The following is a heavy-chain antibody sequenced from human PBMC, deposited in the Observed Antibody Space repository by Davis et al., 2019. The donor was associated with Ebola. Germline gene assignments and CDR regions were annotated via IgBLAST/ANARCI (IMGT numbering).Heavy chain of an antibody. CDR3: ARGTGTLDDY. CDR2: IIPILCIA. D-gene: IGHD4-11*01. CDR1: LCTFSSYA. V-gene: IGHV1-69*04. Sequence: SVNVSCKASLCTFSSYAISWVRQAPGQGLDWMGRIIPILCIANFAQKFQGRVTITPDKSTSTAYMDLSSLTSENTAVYYCARGTGTLDDYWGQGTLVTVSS. J-gene: IGHJ4*02.